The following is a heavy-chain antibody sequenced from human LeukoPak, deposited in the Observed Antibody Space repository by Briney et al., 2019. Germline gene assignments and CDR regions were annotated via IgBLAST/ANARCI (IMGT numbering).Heavy chain of an antibody. J-gene: IGHJ4*02. CDR1: GFTFTAYA. CDR2: ISGSGGST. CDR3: AKMASLWFGELFNPFGY. V-gene: IGHV3-23*01. D-gene: IGHD3-10*01. Sequence: PGGSLRLSCAASGFTFTAYAMSWVRQAPGKGLERVSAISGSGGSTYYADSVKGRFTISRDNSKNTLYLQMNSLRAEDTAVYYCAKMASLWFGELFNPFGYWGQGTLVTVSS.